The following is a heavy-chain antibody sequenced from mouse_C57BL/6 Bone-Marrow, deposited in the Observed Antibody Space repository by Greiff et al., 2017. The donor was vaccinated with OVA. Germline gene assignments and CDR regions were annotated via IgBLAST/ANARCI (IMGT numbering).Heavy chain of an antibody. CDR1: GFTFSSYA. V-gene: IGHV5-9-1*02. D-gene: IGHD2-14*01. J-gene: IGHJ2*01. CDR2: ISSGGDYI. CDR3: TREGYPFDY. Sequence: EVMLVESGEGLVKPGGSLKLSCAASGFTFSSYAMSWVRQTPEKRLEWVAYISSGGDYIYYAATVKGRFTISRDKARNTLDMQMSSVKSEDTAMDYCTREGYPFDYWGQGTTLTVSS.